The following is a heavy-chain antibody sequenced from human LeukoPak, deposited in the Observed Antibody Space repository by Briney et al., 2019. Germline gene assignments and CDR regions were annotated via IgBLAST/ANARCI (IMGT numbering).Heavy chain of an antibody. CDR1: GASISRYY. D-gene: IGHD1-1*01. CDR2: ISNSGST. V-gene: IGHV4-59*01. J-gene: IGHJ3*01. CDR3: VRLQPNTGEWALDV. Sequence: PSETLSLTCTVSGASISRYYWSWIRQPPGKGLEWIGYISNSGSTNYNPSLQSRVTISVDRSKNQLSMEPNSVTAADTAVYYCVRLQPNTGEWALDVWGQGATVSVS.